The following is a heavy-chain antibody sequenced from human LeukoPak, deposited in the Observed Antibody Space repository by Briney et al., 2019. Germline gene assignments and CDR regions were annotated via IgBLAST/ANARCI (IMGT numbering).Heavy chain of an antibody. CDR1: GGSISKTNW. J-gene: IGHJ4*02. Sequence: PSGTLSLTCAVSGGSISKTNWWSWVRQSPGTGLEWIGEIWHSGYTNYNPSLKSRVTISVDTSKNQFSLKLSSVTAADTAVYYCARDYDSSGYGDYWGQGTLVTVSS. CDR2: IWHSGYT. V-gene: IGHV4-4*02. D-gene: IGHD3-22*01. CDR3: ARDYDSSGYGDY.